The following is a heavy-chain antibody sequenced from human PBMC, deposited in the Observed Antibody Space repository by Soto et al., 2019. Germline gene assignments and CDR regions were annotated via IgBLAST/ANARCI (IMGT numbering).Heavy chain of an antibody. Sequence: PGGSLRLSCAASGFTFSSYSMNWVRQAPGKGLEWVSSISSSSSYIYYADSVKGRFTISRDNAKNSLYLQMNSLRAEDTAVYYCARDSRWDIVVVPAAIDGKDYGMDVWGQGTTVTVSS. J-gene: IGHJ6*02. CDR1: GFTFSSYS. D-gene: IGHD2-2*01. CDR2: ISSSSSYI. CDR3: ARDSRWDIVVVPAAIDGKDYGMDV. V-gene: IGHV3-21*01.